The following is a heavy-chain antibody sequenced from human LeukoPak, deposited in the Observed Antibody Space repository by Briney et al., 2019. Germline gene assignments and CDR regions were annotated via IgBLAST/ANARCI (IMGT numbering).Heavy chain of an antibody. D-gene: IGHD4-17*01. V-gene: IGHV3-48*04. J-gene: IGHJ4*02. Sequence: PGGSLRLSCAASGFTFSSYSMNWVRQAPGKGLEWVSYISSSSSTIYYADSVKGRFTISRDNAKNSLYLQMNSLRAEDTAVYYCARDQANEVDGDYVGSFDYWGQGTLVTVTS. CDR1: GFTFSSYS. CDR2: ISSSSSTI. CDR3: ARDQANEVDGDYVGSFDY.